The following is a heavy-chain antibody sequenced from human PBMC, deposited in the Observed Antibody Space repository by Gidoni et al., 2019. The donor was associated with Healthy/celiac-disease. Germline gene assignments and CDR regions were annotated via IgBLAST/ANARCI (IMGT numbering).Heavy chain of an antibody. CDR2: IYWDDDK. CDR1: GFSLSTSGVG. CDR3: AHRSSYGSLYYYYYMDV. V-gene: IGHV2-5*02. J-gene: IGHJ6*03. Sequence: QITLKESGPTLVKPTQTLTLTCTFSGFSLSTSGVGVGWIRQPPGKALEWLALIYWDDDKRYSPSLKSRLTITKDTSKNQVVLTMTNMDPVDTATYYCAHRSSYGSLYYYYYMDVWGKGTTVTVSS. D-gene: IGHD5-18*01.